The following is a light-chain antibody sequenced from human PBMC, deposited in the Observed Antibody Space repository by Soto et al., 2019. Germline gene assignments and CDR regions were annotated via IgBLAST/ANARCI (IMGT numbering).Light chain of an antibody. Sequence: IQLTQSPSSLSASVGDRVTITCRASQDIAIYLAWYQQKPGEAPKLLIYDATNLQSGVPSRFSGSGSGTDFTLTISSLQPEDFATYYCQQLNSYPITFGQGTRLEIK. J-gene: IGKJ5*01. CDR1: QDIAIY. CDR2: DAT. CDR3: QQLNSYPIT. V-gene: IGKV1-9*01.